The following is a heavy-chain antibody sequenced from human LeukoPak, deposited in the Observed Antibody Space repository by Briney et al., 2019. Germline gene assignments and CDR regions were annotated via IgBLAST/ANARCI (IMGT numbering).Heavy chain of an antibody. CDR2: ITNGGTT. CDR3: TKDLSALQWAGDETTVTEGY. V-gene: IGHV3-23*01. J-gene: IGHJ4*02. Sequence: PGGSLRLSRTASGSTFSSYAMNWVRQAPGKGLDWVSVITNGGTTYYADSVKGRFTISRDNSKSTLFLQMNSLRAEDTAIYYCTKDLSALQWAGDETTVTEGYWGQGTLVTVSS. CDR1: GSTFSSYA. D-gene: IGHD4-17*01.